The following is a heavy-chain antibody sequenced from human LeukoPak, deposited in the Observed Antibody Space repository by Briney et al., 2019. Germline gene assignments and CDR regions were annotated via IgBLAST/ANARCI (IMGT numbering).Heavy chain of an antibody. CDR3: ARRVGIAARLTPYDY. J-gene: IGHJ4*02. CDR2: IYYSGST. V-gene: IGHV4-39*07. Sequence: SETLSLTCSVSGDSIAATSYYWAWIRQPPGKGLEWIGSIYYSGSTNYNPSLKSRVTISVDTSKNQFSLKLSSVTAADTAVYYCARRVGIAARLTPYDYWGQGTLVTVSS. D-gene: IGHD6-6*01. CDR1: GDSIAATSYY.